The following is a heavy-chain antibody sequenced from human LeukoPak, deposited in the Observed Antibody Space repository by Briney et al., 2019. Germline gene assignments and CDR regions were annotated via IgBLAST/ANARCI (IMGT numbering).Heavy chain of an antibody. CDR1: GGSISSYF. CDR3: ARDSKSYCGSGYYHDS. CDR2: IYTSGST. J-gene: IGHJ4*02. Sequence: SETLTLTCTVSGGSISSYFWTWIRQPAGKGLEWIGRIYTSGSTDYNPSLKSRVTMSVDTSKNQFSLKLYSVTAADTAVYYCARDSKSYCGSGYYHDSWGQGTLVTVSS. V-gene: IGHV4-4*07. D-gene: IGHD3-22*01.